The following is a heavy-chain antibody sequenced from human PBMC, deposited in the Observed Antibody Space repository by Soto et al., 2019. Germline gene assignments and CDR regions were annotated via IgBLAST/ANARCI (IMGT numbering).Heavy chain of an antibody. CDR2: IIPIFGTA. D-gene: IGHD5-12*01. CDR3: ARDSAWDGYIFDY. CDR1: GGTFSSYA. V-gene: IGHV1-69*13. J-gene: IGHJ4*02. Sequence: SVKVSCKASGGTFSSYAISWVRQAPGQGLEWMGGIIPIFGTANYAQKFQGRVTITADESTSTAYMELSSLRSEDTAVYYCARDSAWDGYIFDYWGQGTLVTVSS.